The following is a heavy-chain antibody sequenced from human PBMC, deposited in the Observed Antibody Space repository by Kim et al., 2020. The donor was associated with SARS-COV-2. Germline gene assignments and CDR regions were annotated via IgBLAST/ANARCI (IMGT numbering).Heavy chain of an antibody. V-gene: IGHV4-31*03. J-gene: IGHJ4*02. CDR3: ARDIGDGYNQLDF. CDR2: ISYSGTR. D-gene: IGHD5-12*01. CDR1: GASISGSGYY. Sequence: SDTLSLTCTVSGASISGSGYYWSWIRQHPGKALEWIGYISYSGTRYYNSSLKSRVTISLDTSKNQFSLKLSFVIAADTAVYYCARDIGDGYNQLDFWGQGTLVTVSS.